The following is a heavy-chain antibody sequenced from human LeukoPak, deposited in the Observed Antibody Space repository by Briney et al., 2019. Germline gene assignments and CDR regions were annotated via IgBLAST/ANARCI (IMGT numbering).Heavy chain of an antibody. J-gene: IGHJ4*02. D-gene: IGHD6-19*01. V-gene: IGHV3-23*01. CDR2: ISGSGGST. Sequence: GSLRLSCAASGFTFSSYAMSWVRQAPGKGLEWVSAISGSGGSTYYADSVKGRFTISRDNSKNTLYLQMNSLRAEDTAVYYCAKTIYSSVWFDYFDYWGQGTLVTVSS. CDR1: GFTFSSYA. CDR3: AKTIYSSVWFDYFDY.